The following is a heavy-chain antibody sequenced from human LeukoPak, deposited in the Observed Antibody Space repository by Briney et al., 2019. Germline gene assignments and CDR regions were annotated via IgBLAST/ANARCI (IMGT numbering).Heavy chain of an antibody. J-gene: IGHJ1*01. Sequence: GGSLRLSCAASGFTFSSYGMHWFRQAPGKGVEWVAVISYGGSNKYYADSVRGRFTSSRDNSKNTLYLPMNSLRAEDTAVYYCAKAPHSSGYPAEYFQHWGQGTLVTVSS. CDR3: AKAPHSSGYPAEYFQH. CDR1: GFTFSSYG. V-gene: IGHV3-30*18. D-gene: IGHD3-22*01. CDR2: ISYGGSNK.